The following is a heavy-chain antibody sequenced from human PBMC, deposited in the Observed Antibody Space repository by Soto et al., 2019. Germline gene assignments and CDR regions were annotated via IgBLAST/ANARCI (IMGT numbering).Heavy chain of an antibody. Sequence: GGSLRLSCAASGFTFSSYSMNWVRQAPGKGLEWVSYISSSSSTIYYADSVKGRFTISRDNAKNSLYLQMNSLRDEDTAVYYCARDIPPLLGYYYYYGMDVWGQGTTVTVSS. V-gene: IGHV3-48*02. D-gene: IGHD3-16*01. CDR1: GFTFSSYS. J-gene: IGHJ6*02. CDR3: ARDIPPLLGYYYYYGMDV. CDR2: ISSSSSTI.